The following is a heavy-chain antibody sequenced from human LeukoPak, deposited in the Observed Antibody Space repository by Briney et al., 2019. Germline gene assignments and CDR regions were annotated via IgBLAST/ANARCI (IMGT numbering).Heavy chain of an antibody. J-gene: IGHJ5*02. Sequence: ASVKVSCKASGYTFTSYDINWVRQATGQGLEWMGWMNPNSGNTGYAQKFQGRVTITRNTSISTAYMELSSLRSEDTAVYYCARAYCSSSSCYGGRFDPWGQGTQVTVSS. V-gene: IGHV1-8*03. CDR1: GYTFTSYD. CDR3: ARAYCSSSSCYGGRFDP. D-gene: IGHD2-2*01. CDR2: MNPNSGNT.